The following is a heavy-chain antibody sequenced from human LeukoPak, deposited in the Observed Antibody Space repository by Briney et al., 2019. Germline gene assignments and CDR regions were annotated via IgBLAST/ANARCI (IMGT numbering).Heavy chain of an antibody. D-gene: IGHD5-24*01. CDR1: GGTLSSHA. V-gene: IGHV1-69*04. CDR3: ARQMATIGMNHDALGI. J-gene: IGHJ3*02. CDR2: IIPIVDIK. Sequence: SVKVSCKASGGTLSSHAISWVRQAPGQGLEWMGKIIPIVDIKNNAQKFQGRVTITADMSTSTAYMELSGLRSDDTAVYYCARQMATIGMNHDALGIWGQGTMVTVSS.